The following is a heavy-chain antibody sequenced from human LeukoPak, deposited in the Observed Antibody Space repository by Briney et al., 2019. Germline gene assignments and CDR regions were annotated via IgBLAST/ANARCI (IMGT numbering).Heavy chain of an antibody. Sequence: GRSLRLSCAASGFTFSSYAMHWVRQAPGKGLEWVAVISYDGSNKYYADSVKGRFTISRDNSKNTLYLQMNSLRAEDTAVYYCARDRVWFDPWGQGTLVTVSS. CDR3: ARDRVWFDP. CDR2: ISYDGSNK. J-gene: IGHJ5*02. CDR1: GFTFSSYA. D-gene: IGHD6-13*01. V-gene: IGHV3-30-3*01.